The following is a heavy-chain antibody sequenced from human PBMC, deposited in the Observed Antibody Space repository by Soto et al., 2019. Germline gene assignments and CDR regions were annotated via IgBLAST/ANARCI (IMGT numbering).Heavy chain of an antibody. CDR1: DDSINSDKYY. CDR2: IYYRGNA. CDR3: ARLEGLATISYYFDF. Sequence: QLQLQESGPGLVKPSETLSLTCSVSDDSINSDKYYWGWIRQPPGKGLEWIGSIYYRGNAYYNPSPQTRVTISLDNSKSQFSLKLNSVTAADSAVYFCARLEGLATISYYFDFWGPGALVTVSS. V-gene: IGHV4-39*01. J-gene: IGHJ4*02. D-gene: IGHD3-9*01.